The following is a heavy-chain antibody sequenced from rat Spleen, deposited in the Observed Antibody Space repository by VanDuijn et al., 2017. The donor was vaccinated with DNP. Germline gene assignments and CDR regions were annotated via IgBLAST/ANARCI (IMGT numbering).Heavy chain of an antibody. D-gene: IGHD1-7*01. Sequence: EVQLVESGGGLVQPGRSLKLSCAASGFTFSNYNMAWVRQAPKKGLEWVATIIYDGSRTYYRDSVKGRFTISRDNAKSTLYLQMDSLRSEDTATYYCATGYYGYPFFDYWGQGVMVTVSS. V-gene: IGHV5S10*01. J-gene: IGHJ2*01. CDR3: ATGYYGYPFFDY. CDR1: GFTFSNYN. CDR2: IIYDGSRT.